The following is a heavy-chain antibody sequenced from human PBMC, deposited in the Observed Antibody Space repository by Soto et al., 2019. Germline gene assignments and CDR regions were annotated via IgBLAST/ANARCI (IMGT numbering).Heavy chain of an antibody. J-gene: IGHJ6*02. CDR3: ARHKSYYDILTGILGGMDV. CDR2: IYHSGST. D-gene: IGHD3-9*01. CDR1: GGSISSGGYY. V-gene: IGHV4-30-2*01. Sequence: PSETLSLTCTVSGGSISSGGYYWSWIRQPPGKGLEWIGYIYHSGSTYYNPSLKSRVTISVDTSKNQFSLKLSSVTAADTAVYYCARHKSYYDILTGILGGMDVWGQGTTVTVSS.